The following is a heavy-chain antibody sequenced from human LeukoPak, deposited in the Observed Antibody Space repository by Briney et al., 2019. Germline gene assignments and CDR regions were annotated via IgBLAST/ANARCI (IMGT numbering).Heavy chain of an antibody. CDR2: INHSGNT. CDR1: GGSFSDYS. D-gene: IGHD3-10*01. Sequence: PSETLSLTCAVYGGSFSDYSWSWIRQPPGKGLEWIGEINHSGNTNSNPSLKSRVTISLDTSKNHFSLQLSSVTAADTAVYYCARRVRGVHDAFDIWGQGTMVTVSS. V-gene: IGHV4-34*01. J-gene: IGHJ3*02. CDR3: ARRVRGVHDAFDI.